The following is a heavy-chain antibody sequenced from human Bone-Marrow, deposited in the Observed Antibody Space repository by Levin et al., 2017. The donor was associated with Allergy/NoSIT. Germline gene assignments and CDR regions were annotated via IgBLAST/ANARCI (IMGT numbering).Heavy chain of an antibody. CDR3: ARDRDYYDSSGYDIVYYGMDV. D-gene: IGHD3-22*01. CDR1: GASISSNDYY. J-gene: IGHJ6*02. Sequence: ASETLSLTCTVSGASISSNDYYWSWIRQPPGKGLEWIGYIYSSGNTHYNPSLKIRVTMSLDASKNQIALKLNSVTAADTAVYYCARDRDYYDSSGYDIVYYGMDVWGQGTTVTVSS. CDR2: IYSSGNT. V-gene: IGHV4-30-4*01.